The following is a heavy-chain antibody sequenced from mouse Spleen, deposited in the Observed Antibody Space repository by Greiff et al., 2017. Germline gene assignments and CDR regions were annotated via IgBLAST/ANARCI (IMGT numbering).Heavy chain of an antibody. V-gene: IGHV1-53*01. CDR3: ARSLYSNYVEYFDY. J-gene: IGHJ2*01. Sequence: QVQLKQPGTELVKPGASVKLSCKASGYTFTSYWMHWVKQRPGQGLEWIGNINPSNGGTNYNEKFKSKATLTVDKSSSTAYMQLSSLTSEDSAVYYCARSLYSNYVEYFDYWGQGTTLTVSS. D-gene: IGHD2-5*01. CDR2: INPSNGGT. CDR1: GYTFTSYW.